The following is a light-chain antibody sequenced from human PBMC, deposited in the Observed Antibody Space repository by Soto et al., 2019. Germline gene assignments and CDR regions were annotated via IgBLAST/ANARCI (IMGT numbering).Light chain of an antibody. CDR3: QQYNNWPTWT. Sequence: EIVMTQSPASLSVSPGERATLSCRASQSVSSNLAWYQQKPGQAPRLLIYGASTRATGIPARFSGSGSGTEFTLIISSLQSEYVAVYYCQQYNNWPTWTFGQGPKVEIK. CDR2: GAS. V-gene: IGKV3-15*01. CDR1: QSVSSN. J-gene: IGKJ1*01.